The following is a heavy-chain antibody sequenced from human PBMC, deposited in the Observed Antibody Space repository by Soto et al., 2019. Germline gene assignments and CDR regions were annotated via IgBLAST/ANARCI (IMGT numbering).Heavy chain of an antibody. CDR2: IIPIFGTA. Sequence: GASVKVSCKASGGTFSSYAISWVRQAPGQGLEWMGGIIPIFGTANYAQKFQGRVTITADESTSTAYMELSSLRSEDTAVYYCARAPGYSSSWYGLNWFDPWGQGTLVTVSS. CDR1: GGTFSSYA. V-gene: IGHV1-69*13. CDR3: ARAPGYSSSWYGLNWFDP. D-gene: IGHD6-13*01. J-gene: IGHJ5*02.